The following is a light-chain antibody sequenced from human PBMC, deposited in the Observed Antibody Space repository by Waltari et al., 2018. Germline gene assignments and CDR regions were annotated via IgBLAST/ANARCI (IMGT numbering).Light chain of an antibody. CDR2: HAS. V-gene: IGKV3-15*01. J-gene: IGKJ1*01. CDR1: QSVGTD. Sequence: EIVMTQSPATLSVSPGDRATLSCRASQSVGTDLPWFQQKPGQAPRLLIYHASTRATGIPARFSCSGSGTEFTLTISSLQSEDFAVYYCQQYNKWPPWTFGQGTTVDIK. CDR3: QQYNKWPPWT.